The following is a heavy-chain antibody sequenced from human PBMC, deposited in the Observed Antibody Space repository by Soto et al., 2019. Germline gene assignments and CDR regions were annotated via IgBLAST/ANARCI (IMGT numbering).Heavy chain of an antibody. CDR3: ARRYGYSFDY. CDR1: GGSISSGGYY. V-gene: IGHV4-31*03. D-gene: IGHD1-1*01. J-gene: IGHJ4*02. Sequence: SETLSLTCTVSGGSISSGGYYWSWIRQHPGKGLEWIGYIYHSGTTYYNPSLKSRVTISVDTSKNQFSLKLSSVTAADTAVYYCARRYGYSFDYWGQGTLVTVSS. CDR2: IYHSGTT.